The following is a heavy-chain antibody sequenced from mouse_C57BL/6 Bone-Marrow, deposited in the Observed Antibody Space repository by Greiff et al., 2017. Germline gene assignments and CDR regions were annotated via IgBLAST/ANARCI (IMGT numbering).Heavy chain of an antibody. Sequence: VQLQQSGAELVRPGASVKLSCAASGFNIKDYYMHWVKQRPEQGLEWIGRIDPEDGDTEYAPKFQGKANMTADTSSNTSYMQLSSLTSEDTAVYYCTTLVFTTPFAYWGQGTLVTVSA. CDR2: IDPEDGDT. CDR3: TTLVFTTPFAY. D-gene: IGHD1-1*01. CDR1: GFNIKDYY. V-gene: IGHV14-1*01. J-gene: IGHJ3*01.